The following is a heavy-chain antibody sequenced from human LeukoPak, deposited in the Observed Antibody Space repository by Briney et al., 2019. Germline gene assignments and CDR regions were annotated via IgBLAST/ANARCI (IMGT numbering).Heavy chain of an antibody. Sequence: SETLSLTCTVSGGSVNSGTYYWSWIRQPPGKGLEWIGNIYYSGSAYYNPSLKSRVTMSVDTSKNQFSLKLSSVTAADTAVYYCARVGAGITGTTRTFDIWGQGTMVTVSS. D-gene: IGHD1-7*01. CDR1: GGSVNSGTYY. V-gene: IGHV4-39*07. J-gene: IGHJ3*02. CDR3: ARVGAGITGTTRTFDI. CDR2: IYYSGSA.